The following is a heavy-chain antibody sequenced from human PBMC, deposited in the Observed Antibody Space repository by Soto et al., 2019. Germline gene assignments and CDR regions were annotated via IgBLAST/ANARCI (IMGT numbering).Heavy chain of an antibody. CDR3: ARGDPTYFDY. J-gene: IGHJ4*02. V-gene: IGHV3-74*01. D-gene: IGHD1-26*01. CDR2: ITAAGTST. CDR1: GFTFSTYW. Sequence: LRLSCAASGFTFSTYWMHWVRQAPGEGLVWLSRITAAGTSTSSADSVKGRFTISRDNAKNTLYLQMNSLRAEDTAMYYCARGDPTYFDYWGQGILVTVSS.